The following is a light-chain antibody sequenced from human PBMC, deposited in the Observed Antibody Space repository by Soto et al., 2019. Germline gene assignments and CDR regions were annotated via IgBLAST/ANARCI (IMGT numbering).Light chain of an antibody. CDR1: YIGSKS. CDR2: DDS. V-gene: IGLV3-21*02. J-gene: IGLJ3*02. CDR3: QVWDTSSDVNWV. Sequence: SYELTQPPSVSVAPGQTATITCGGDYIGSKSVHWYQQKPGQAPELVVYDDSGRPSGTPERFSGSNFGNTATLTINRVEVGEEADYYCQVWDTSSDVNWVFGGGTKVTVL.